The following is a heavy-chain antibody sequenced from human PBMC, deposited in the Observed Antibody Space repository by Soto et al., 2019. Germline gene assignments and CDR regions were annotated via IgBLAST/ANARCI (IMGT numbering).Heavy chain of an antibody. J-gene: IGHJ5*02. CDR1: GGSISSSNW. CDR3: ARDRRYDSSGYYVNWFDP. D-gene: IGHD3-22*01. CDR2: IYRSGST. Sequence: SETLSLTCAVSGGSISSSNWWSWVRQPPGKGLEWIGEIYRSGSTNYNPSLKSRVTISVDKSKNQFSLKLSSVTAADTAVYYCARDRRYDSSGYYVNWFDPWGQGTLVTVSS. V-gene: IGHV4-4*02.